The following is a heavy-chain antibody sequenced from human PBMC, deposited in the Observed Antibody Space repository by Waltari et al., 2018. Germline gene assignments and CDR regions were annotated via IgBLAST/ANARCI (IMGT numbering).Heavy chain of an antibody. CDR1: GGSISSHY. CDR3: ASYYYDRPYFDY. Sequence: QVQLQESGPGLVKPSETLSLTCTVSGGSISSHYWSWTRQPPGKGLEWIGYIYYSGSTNYNPSLKSRVTISVDTSKNQFSLKLSSVTAADTAVYYCASYYYDRPYFDYWGQGTLVTVSS. D-gene: IGHD3-22*01. V-gene: IGHV4-59*11. J-gene: IGHJ4*02. CDR2: IYYSGST.